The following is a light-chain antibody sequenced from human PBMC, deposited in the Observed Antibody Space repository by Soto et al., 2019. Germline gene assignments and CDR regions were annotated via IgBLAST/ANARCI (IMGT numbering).Light chain of an antibody. CDR1: QSVSSGY. CDR3: EQYDKSIP. V-gene: IGKV3-20*01. CDR2: LAS. Sequence: DIVLTQSPGTLSLSPGERATLSCRASQSVSSGYLAWYQRRPGQAPRLLIYLASTRATGIPDRFSGSGSGTDFTLTISPLEPEDFAVYYCEQYDKSIPFGGGTKVDIK. J-gene: IGKJ4*01.